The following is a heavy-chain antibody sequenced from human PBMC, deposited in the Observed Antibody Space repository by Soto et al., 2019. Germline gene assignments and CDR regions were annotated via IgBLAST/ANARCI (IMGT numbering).Heavy chain of an antibody. J-gene: IGHJ4*02. Sequence: ASVKVSCKASGGTFSSYAISWVRQAPGQGLEWMGGIIPIFGTANYAQKFQGRVTITADESTSTAYMELSSLRSEDTAVYYCARCPPGYSSGWYGDYWGQGTLVTVSS. V-gene: IGHV1-69*13. D-gene: IGHD6-19*01. CDR3: ARCPPGYSSGWYGDY. CDR1: GGTFSSYA. CDR2: IIPIFGTA.